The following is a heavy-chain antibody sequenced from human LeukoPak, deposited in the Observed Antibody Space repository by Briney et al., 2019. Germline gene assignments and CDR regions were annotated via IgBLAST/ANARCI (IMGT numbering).Heavy chain of an antibody. D-gene: IGHD6-19*01. CDR3: AKYSSGWDYRDYFDY. J-gene: IGHJ4*02. V-gene: IGHV3-23*01. Sequence: GGSLRLSCAASGFTFSSYAMNWVRQAPGKGLEWVSAISGSGGSTYYADSVKGRFTISRDNSKNTLYLQMNSLRAEDTAVYYCAKYSSGWDYRDYFDYWGQGTLVTVSS. CDR2: ISGSGGST. CDR1: GFTFSSYA.